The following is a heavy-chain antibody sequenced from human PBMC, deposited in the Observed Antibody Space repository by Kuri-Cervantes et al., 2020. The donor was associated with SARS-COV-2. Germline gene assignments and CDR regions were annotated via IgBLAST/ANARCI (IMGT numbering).Heavy chain of an antibody. CDR2: ISYDGSNK. J-gene: IGHJ4*02. CDR1: GFTFSSYG. D-gene: IGHD1-26*01. CDR3: ARGGSGSYYSHFDY. V-gene: IGHV3-30*03. Sequence: GESLKISCAASGFTFSSYGMHWVRQAPGKGLEWVAVISYDGSNKYYADSVKGRFTISRDNAKNSLYLQMNSLRAEDTAVYYCARGGSGSYYSHFDYWGQGTLVTVSS.